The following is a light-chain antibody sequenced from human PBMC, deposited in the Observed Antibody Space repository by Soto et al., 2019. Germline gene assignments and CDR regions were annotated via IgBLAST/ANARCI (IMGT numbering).Light chain of an antibody. J-gene: IGLJ1*01. V-gene: IGLV1-44*01. Sequence: QAVVTQPPSASGAPGQRVTISCSGSSSNIGSTTVNWYRQLPGTAPKLLIYSNDHRPSGVPARFSGSKSGTSASLAISGLQSEDEADYYCAAWDDSLNGYVFGTGTKLTVL. CDR1: SSNIGSTT. CDR3: AAWDDSLNGYV. CDR2: SND.